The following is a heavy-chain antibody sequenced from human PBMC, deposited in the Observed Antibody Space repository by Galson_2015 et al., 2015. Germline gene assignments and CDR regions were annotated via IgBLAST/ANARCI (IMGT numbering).Heavy chain of an antibody. J-gene: IGHJ6*02. Sequence: SLRLSCAASGFTFSSHGMHWVRQAPGKGLEWVAVIWYDGSNKYYADSVKGRFTISRDNSKNTLYLQMNSLRAEDTAVYYCARDLSDITMIVVLDYGMDVWGQGTTVTVSS. CDR1: GFTFSSHG. D-gene: IGHD3-22*01. CDR2: IWYDGSNK. CDR3: ARDLSDITMIVVLDYGMDV. V-gene: IGHV3-33*01.